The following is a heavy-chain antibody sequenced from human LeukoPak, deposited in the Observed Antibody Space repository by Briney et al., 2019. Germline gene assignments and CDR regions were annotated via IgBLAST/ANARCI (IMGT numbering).Heavy chain of an antibody. CDR1: GFTFSSYT. CDR2: ISSSSDNK. V-gene: IGHV3-21*04. J-gene: IGHJ6*02. Sequence: GGSLRLSCAVSGFTFSSYTMTWVRQAPGKGLEWVSSISSSSDNKYYADSVKGRFTISRDNSKDTLYLQMNSLRAEDTAVYYCARDRSSSWSYYGMDVWGQGTTVTVSS. D-gene: IGHD6-13*01. CDR3: ARDRSSSWSYYGMDV.